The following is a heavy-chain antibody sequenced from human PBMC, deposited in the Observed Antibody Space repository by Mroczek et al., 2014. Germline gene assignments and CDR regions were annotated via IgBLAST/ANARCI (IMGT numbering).Heavy chain of an antibody. J-gene: IGHJ4*02. CDR2: ISAYNGNT. Sequence: QVQLVQSGAEVKKPGASVKVSCKASGYTFTSYGISWVRQAPGQGLEWMGWISAYNGNTNYAQKLQGRVTMTTDTSTSTAYMELRSLRSDDTAVYYCARAQHPLLRFLEWPFDYWGQGTLVTVSS. CDR1: GYTFTSYG. V-gene: IGHV1-18*01. D-gene: IGHD3-3*01. CDR3: ARAQHPLLRFLEWPFDY.